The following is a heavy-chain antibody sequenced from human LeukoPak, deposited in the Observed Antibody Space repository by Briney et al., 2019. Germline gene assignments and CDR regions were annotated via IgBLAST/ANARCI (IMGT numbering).Heavy chain of an antibody. J-gene: IGHJ6*03. CDR3: ARLNDFWSGYYYYYYMDV. Sequence: GASVKVSCKASGYTFTSYDISWVRQATGQGLEWMGWMNPNSGNTGYAQKFQGRVTITRNTSISTAYMELSSLRSEDTAVYYCARLNDFWSGYYYYYYMDVWGKGTTVTVSS. V-gene: IGHV1-8*03. D-gene: IGHD3-3*01. CDR2: MNPNSGNT. CDR1: GYTFTSYD.